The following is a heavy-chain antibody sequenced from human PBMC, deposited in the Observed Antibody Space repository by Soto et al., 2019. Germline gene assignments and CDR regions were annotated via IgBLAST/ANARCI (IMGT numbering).Heavy chain of an antibody. J-gene: IGHJ3*02. CDR3: TTTRPGTNVFDN. CDR1: GITFSNAW. V-gene: IGHV3-15*01. D-gene: IGHD6-13*01. Sequence: PGGSPRLSCAASGITFSNAWMNWVRQAPGKGLEYIGRIRSKTDGGTTEYAAPVEGRFTISRDDSKNTLYLQMGGLKTEDTAVYYCTTTRPGTNVFDNWGQGTLVTVSS. CDR2: IRSKTDGGTT.